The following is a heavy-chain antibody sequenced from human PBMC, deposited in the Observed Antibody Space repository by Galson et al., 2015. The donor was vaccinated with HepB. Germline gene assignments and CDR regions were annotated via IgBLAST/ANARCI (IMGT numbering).Heavy chain of an antibody. CDR2: IIPISGIA. Sequence: SVMVSCKASGGTLSSYAISWVRQAPGQGLEWMGGIIPISGIANYALKFQDRVTIIADESTSTAYMDLSSLRSEDTAVYYCASSLITDGYNYDYFDYWGQGTLVTVSS. D-gene: IGHD5-24*01. J-gene: IGHJ4*02. CDR3: ASSLITDGYNYDYFDY. CDR1: GGTLSSYA. V-gene: IGHV1-69*13.